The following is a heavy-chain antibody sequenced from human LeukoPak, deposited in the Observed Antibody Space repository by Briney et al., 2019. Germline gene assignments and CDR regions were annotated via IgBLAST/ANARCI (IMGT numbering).Heavy chain of an antibody. D-gene: IGHD1-1*01. V-gene: IGHV3-48*04. CDR3: ARDHNYAFDN. CDR1: GFPFSDYS. Sequence: GGSLRLSCTASGFPFSDYSMNWVRQAPGKGLEWTSYIGISSGNTKYADSVKGRFTISADNAKSSLYLQMNSLRVEDTAVYYCARDHNYAFDNWGQGTLVSVSS. J-gene: IGHJ4*02. CDR2: IGISSGNT.